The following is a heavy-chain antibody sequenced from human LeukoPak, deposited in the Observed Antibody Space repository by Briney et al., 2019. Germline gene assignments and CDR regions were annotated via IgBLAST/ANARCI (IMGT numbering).Heavy chain of an antibody. CDR1: GFTFSSYA. J-gene: IGHJ1*01. CDR3: AKQTRARGYYYGHAEYFQH. V-gene: IGHV3-23*01. CDR2: ISGRGGST. D-gene: IGHD3-22*01. Sequence: GGSLRLSCAASGFTFSSYAMSWVRQAPGKGLEWVSAISGRGGSTYYADSVKGRFTISRDNSKNTLYLQMNSLRAEDTAVYYCAKQTRARGYYYGHAEYFQHWGQGTLVTVSS.